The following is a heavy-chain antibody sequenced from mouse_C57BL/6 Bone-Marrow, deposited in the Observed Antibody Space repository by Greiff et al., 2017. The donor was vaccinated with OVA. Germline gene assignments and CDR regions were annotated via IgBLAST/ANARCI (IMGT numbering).Heavy chain of an antibody. J-gene: IGHJ4*01. D-gene: IGHD2-5*01. V-gene: IGHV14-4*01. CDR2: IDPENGDT. Sequence: EVQLVESGAELVRPGASVKLSCTASGFNIKDDYMHWVKQRPEQGLEWIGWIDPENGDTEYASKFQGKATITADTSSNTAYLQLSSLTSEDTAVYYCTDSNYPYAMDYWGQGTSVTVSS. CDR3: TDSNYPYAMDY. CDR1: GFNIKDDY.